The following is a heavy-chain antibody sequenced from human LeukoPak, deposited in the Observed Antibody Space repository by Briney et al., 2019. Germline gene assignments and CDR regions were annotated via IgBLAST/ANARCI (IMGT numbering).Heavy chain of an antibody. CDR3: VSFYETY. CDR1: GNYW. J-gene: IGHJ4*02. CDR2: INSDGSWT. V-gene: IGHV3-74*01. Sequence: GGSLRLSCAASGNYWMHWVLQAPGKGLVWASHINSDGSWTSYADSVKGRFTISKDNAKNTVYLQMNNLRAEDTAVYYCVSFYETYWGRGTLVTVSS. D-gene: IGHD2-2*01.